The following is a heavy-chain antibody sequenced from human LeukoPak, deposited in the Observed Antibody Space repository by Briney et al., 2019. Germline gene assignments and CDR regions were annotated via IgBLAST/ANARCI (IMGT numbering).Heavy chain of an antibody. CDR1: GFTFSSYS. CDR2: TSSSSSYI. J-gene: IGHJ4*02. D-gene: IGHD4-23*01. Sequence: GGPLRLSCAASGFTFSSYSMNWVRQAPGKGLEWVSSTSSSSSYIYYADSVKGRFTISRDNAKNSLYLQMNSLRAEDTAVYYCARHYGGHGDDYWGQGTLVTVSS. CDR3: ARHYGGHGDDY. V-gene: IGHV3-21*01.